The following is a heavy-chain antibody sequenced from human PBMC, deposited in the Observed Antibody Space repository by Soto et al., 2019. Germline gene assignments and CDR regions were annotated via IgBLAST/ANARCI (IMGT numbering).Heavy chain of an antibody. V-gene: IGHV4-59*08. CDR1: GGSISSYY. Sequence: SETLSLTCTVSGGSISSYYWSWIRQPPGKGLEWIGYIYYSGSTNYNPSPKSRVTISVDTSKNQFSLKLSSVTAADTAMYYCARRVTLYYYGSGSYLAWFDPWGQGTLVTVSS. CDR2: IYYSGST. D-gene: IGHD3-10*01. CDR3: ARRVTLYYYGSGSYLAWFDP. J-gene: IGHJ5*02.